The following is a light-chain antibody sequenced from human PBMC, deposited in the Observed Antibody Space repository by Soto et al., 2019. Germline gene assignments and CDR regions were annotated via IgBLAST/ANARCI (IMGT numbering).Light chain of an antibody. Sequence: QSALTQPASVSGSPGQSITISCTGTSRDVGGYNYVSWHQQHPGKAPKVIIYEVSNRPSGVSYRFSGSKSGNTASLTISGLQAEDEADYYCSSFISSSTIVVFGGGTKVTVL. V-gene: IGLV2-14*01. CDR3: SSFISSSTIVV. CDR1: SRDVGGYNY. CDR2: EVS. J-gene: IGLJ2*01.